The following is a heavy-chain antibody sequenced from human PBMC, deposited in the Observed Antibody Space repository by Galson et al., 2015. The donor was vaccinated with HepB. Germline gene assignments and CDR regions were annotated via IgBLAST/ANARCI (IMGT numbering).Heavy chain of an antibody. Sequence: SLRLSCAASGFTFSSYSMNWVRQAPGKGLEWVSSISSSSSYIYYADSVKGRFTISRDDAKNSLYLQMNSLRAEDTAEYYCASLRALYGDYVGWFDPWGQGTLVTVSS. CDR1: GFTFSSYS. CDR3: ASLRALYGDYVGWFDP. J-gene: IGHJ5*02. CDR2: ISSSSSYI. D-gene: IGHD4-17*01. V-gene: IGHV3-21*04.